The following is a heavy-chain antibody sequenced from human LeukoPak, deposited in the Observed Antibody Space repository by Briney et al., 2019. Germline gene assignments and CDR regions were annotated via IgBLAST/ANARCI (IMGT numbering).Heavy chain of an antibody. J-gene: IGHJ4*02. D-gene: IGHD6-19*01. CDR2: IYYSGST. CDR1: GGSISSYY. CDR3: ARFDSSGTYYFDY. V-gene: IGHV4-59*08. Sequence: SEILSLTCTVSGGSISSYYWSWIRQPPGKGLEWIGYIYYSGSTNYNPSLKSRVTISVDTSKNQFSLKLSSVTAADTAVYYCARFDSSGTYYFDYWGQGTLVTVSS.